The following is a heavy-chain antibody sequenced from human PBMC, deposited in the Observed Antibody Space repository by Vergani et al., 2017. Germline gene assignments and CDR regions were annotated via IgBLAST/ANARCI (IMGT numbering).Heavy chain of an antibody. V-gene: IGHV3-15*01. CDR2: IRSKNDGGTA. D-gene: IGHD2-2*01. CDR3: YTDYHDY. CDR1: GITFKNVW. Sequence: EVQVVESGGGLIKPGGSLRLSCVVSGITFKNVWITGVRQAPGKGLEWIGRIRSKNDGGTADYAAPLKGRFTISRDDSKDSAFLLVNNLKTEDTAVYFCYTDYHDYWGQGTLVTVSS. J-gene: IGHJ4*02.